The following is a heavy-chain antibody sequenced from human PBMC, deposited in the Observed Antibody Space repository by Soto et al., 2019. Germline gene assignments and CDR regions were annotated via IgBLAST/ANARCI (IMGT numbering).Heavy chain of an antibody. CDR3: ARVVFFAAVTTELHS. D-gene: IGHD3-3*01. J-gene: IGHJ5*01. CDR2: IWYDGSNK. V-gene: IGHV3-33*01. Sequence: VGSLRVYWATCGFTSSRYGLLWGRQAPDKGLEWVAVIWYDGSNKYYADSVKGRFTISRDNSKNTLYLQMNSLRAEDTAVYYCARVVFFAAVTTELHSFGHGDVVTVSS. CDR1: GFTSSRYG.